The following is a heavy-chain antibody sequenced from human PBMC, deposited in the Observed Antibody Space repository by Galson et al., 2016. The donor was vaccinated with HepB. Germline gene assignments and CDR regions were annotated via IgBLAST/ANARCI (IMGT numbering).Heavy chain of an antibody. Sequence: SVKVSCKASGYTLTDYYIHWVRQAPGQGLEWMGWINPNSGGTNYAQKFQGRVTMTRDTSISTAYMELSGLKSDDTAVYYCARERGYDSNNYPLDYWGQGTLVTVSS. CDR1: GYTLTDYY. CDR2: INPNSGGT. J-gene: IGHJ4*02. V-gene: IGHV1-2*02. CDR3: ARERGYDSNNYPLDY. D-gene: IGHD3-22*01.